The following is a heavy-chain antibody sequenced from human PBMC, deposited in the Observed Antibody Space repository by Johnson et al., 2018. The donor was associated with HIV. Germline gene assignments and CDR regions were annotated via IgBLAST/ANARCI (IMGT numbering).Heavy chain of an antibody. J-gene: IGHJ3*02. CDR1: GFTFSNAW. V-gene: IGHV3-15*01. CDR2: IKSKTDGGTT. CDR3: STDPLYYDYPLGAYDI. D-gene: IGHD3-16*01. Sequence: SLRLSCAASGFTFSNAWMSWVRQAPGRGLEWVGRIKSKTDGGTTDYAAPVRGRFTISRDDSKNMLYLQMNSLKTEDTAVYYCSTDPLYYDYPLGAYDIWGQGTIVTVSS.